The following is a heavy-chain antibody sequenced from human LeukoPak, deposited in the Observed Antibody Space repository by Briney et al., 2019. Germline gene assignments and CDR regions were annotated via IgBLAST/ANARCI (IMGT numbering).Heavy chain of an antibody. CDR1: GFTFRNYA. CDR2: IWYDGNNK. V-gene: IGHV3-33*08. CDR3: ARDGLASVGLDM. J-gene: IGHJ3*02. D-gene: IGHD6-13*01. Sequence: GGSLRLSCAASGFTFRNYAMTWVRQAPGKGLEWVAVIWYDGNNKYYADSVKGRFTISRDTSKNTLYLQMNSLRGEDTAMYYCARDGLASVGLDMWGQGTMVTVSS.